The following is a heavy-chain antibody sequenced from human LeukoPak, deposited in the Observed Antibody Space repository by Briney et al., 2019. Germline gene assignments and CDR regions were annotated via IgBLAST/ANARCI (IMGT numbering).Heavy chain of an antibody. CDR2: INHSGRT. CDR1: GGSFSGYY. CDR3: ARSAGYDLWNSYKYYFDY. J-gene: IGHJ4*02. Sequence: SETLSLTCAVYGGSFSGYYWSWIRQPPGKGLEWIGEINHSGRTNSNPSLKSRVTISVDTSKNQFSLKLSSVTAGDPAGFYCARSAGYDLWNSYKYYFDYWGQGTLVTVSS. D-gene: IGHD3-3*01. V-gene: IGHV4-34*01.